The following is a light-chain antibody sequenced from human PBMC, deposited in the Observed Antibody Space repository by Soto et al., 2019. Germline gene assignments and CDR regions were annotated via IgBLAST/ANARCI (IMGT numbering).Light chain of an antibody. CDR1: QTISGR. CDR3: QQYNGT. CDR2: GVS. J-gene: IGKJ1*01. V-gene: IGKV1-5*01. Sequence: DIQMTQFPSTLSASVGDTVSVTCRASQTISGRLAWYQQKPGKAPKFLIDGVSSLKSGVPSRFSGSGSGTEFTLVISSLQPDDFATYYCQQYNGTFGPGTKVDIK.